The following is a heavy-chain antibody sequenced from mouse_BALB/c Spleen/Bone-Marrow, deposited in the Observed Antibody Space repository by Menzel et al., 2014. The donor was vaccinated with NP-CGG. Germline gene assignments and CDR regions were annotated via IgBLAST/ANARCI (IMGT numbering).Heavy chain of an antibody. CDR3: ARDNYYDYDGFAY. D-gene: IGHD2-4*01. CDR2: INSNGGRT. V-gene: IGHV5-6-3*01. CDR1: GFTFSSYG. J-gene: IGHJ3*01. Sequence: DVKLVVSGGGLVQPGGSLKISCAASGFTFSSYGMSWVRQTPDKRLDLVATINSNGGRTYYPVSVKGRFTISRDNAKNTLYLQMSSLKSEDTAMYYCARDNYYDYDGFAYWGQGTLVTVSA.